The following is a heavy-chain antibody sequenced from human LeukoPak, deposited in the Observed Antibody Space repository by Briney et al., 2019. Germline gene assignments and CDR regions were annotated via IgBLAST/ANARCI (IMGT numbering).Heavy chain of an antibody. D-gene: IGHD6-19*01. Sequence: ASVKVSCKASGYTFTGYYMHWVRQARGQGLEWMGWITVNSGNTNYPQKFQGRVTMTTDTSTSTAYMELRSLRSDDTAVYYCARGLGGGWYYSDYWGQGTQVTVSS. CDR1: GYTFTGYY. J-gene: IGHJ4*02. CDR2: ITVNSGNT. V-gene: IGHV1-18*04. CDR3: ARGLGGGWYYSDY.